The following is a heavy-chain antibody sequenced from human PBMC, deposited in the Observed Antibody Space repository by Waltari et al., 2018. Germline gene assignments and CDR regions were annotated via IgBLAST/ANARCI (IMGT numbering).Heavy chain of an antibody. Sequence: EVQLVQSGAEVKKPGATVKISCKASGYTFTDYYMHWVQQAPGKGLEWMGRVDPEDGETIYAEKFQGRVTITAYTSTDTAYMELSSLRSEDTAVYYCATDILMVYAMEYYFDYWGQGTLVTVSS. CDR3: ATDILMVYAMEYYFDY. V-gene: IGHV1-69-2*01. J-gene: IGHJ4*02. CDR1: GYTFTDYY. CDR2: VDPEDGET. D-gene: IGHD2-8*01.